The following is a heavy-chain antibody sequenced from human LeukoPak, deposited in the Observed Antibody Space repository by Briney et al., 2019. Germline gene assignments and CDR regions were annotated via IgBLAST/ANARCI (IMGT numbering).Heavy chain of an antibody. D-gene: IGHD1-26*01. CDR2: INPNSGGT. V-gene: IGHV1-2*02. CDR1: GYTFSGYY. J-gene: IGHJ4*02. CDR3: ARGGIDVGATVAFDY. Sequence: ASVKVSCKASGYTFSGYYIHWVRQAPGQGLEWMGWINPNSGGTNSAQKFQGRVTMTRDTSISTAYMELSGLRSDDTAVYYCARGGIDVGATVAFDYWGQGTLVTVSS.